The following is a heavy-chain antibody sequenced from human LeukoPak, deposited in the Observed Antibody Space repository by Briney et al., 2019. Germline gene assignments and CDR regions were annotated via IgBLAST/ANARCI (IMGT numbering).Heavy chain of an antibody. CDR3: ARESGKFDY. CDR1: GLPIGEFA. CDR2: ISGDGVTT. J-gene: IGHJ4*02. Sequence: GGSLRLSCVASGLPIGEFAMHWVREAPGQGLEWVSLISGDGVTTSFADSVKGRFSISRDNSKNSLFLEMSSLRTEDTAMYYCARESGKFDYWGQGTLVAVSS. V-gene: IGHV3-43*02.